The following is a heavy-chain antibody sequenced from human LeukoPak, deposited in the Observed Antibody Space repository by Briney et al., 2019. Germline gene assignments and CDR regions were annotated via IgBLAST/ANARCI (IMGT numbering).Heavy chain of an antibody. CDR1: GGTFSSYA. D-gene: IGHD3-16*01. V-gene: IGHV1-69*04. CDR3: ARVWVMITFGGVNPWFDP. J-gene: IGHJ5*02. Sequence: SVKVSCKASGGTFSSYAISWVRQAPGQGLEWMGRIIPILGIANYAQKFQGRVTITADKSTSTAYMELSSLRSEDTAVYYCARVWVMITFGGVNPWFDPWGQGTLVTVSS. CDR2: IIPILGIA.